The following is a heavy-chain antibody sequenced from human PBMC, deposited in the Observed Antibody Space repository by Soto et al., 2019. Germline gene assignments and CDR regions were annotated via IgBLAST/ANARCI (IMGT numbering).Heavy chain of an antibody. V-gene: IGHV4-34*01. Sequence: PSETLSLTCAVYGGSFSGYYWSWIRQPPGKGLEWIGEINHSGSTNYNPSLKSRVTISVDTSKNQFSLKLSSVTAADTAVYYCASPGRDGYKGWFDPWGQGTLVTVSS. J-gene: IGHJ5*02. D-gene: IGHD5-12*01. CDR1: GGSFSGYY. CDR2: INHSGST. CDR3: ASPGRDGYKGWFDP.